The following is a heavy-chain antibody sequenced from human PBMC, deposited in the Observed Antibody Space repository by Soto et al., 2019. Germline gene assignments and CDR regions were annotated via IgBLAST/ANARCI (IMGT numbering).Heavy chain of an antibody. V-gene: IGHV1-58*02. CDR1: GFTFTSSA. Sequence: SVKVSCKASGFTFTSSAMQWVRQARGQRLEWIGWIVVGSGNTNYAQKFQERVTITRDMSTSTAYMELSSLRSEDTAVYYCAAVRRYCSGGSCYSRDYYYMDVWGKGTTVSVSS. J-gene: IGHJ6*03. CDR3: AAVRRYCSGGSCYSRDYYYMDV. CDR2: IVVGSGNT. D-gene: IGHD2-15*01.